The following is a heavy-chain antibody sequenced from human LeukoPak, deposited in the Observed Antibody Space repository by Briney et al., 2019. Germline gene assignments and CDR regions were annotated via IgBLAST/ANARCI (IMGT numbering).Heavy chain of an antibody. Sequence: PGGSLRLSCTTSGFNFGDHAMSWFRQAPGKGLEWVGFISSKTYGGTTEFAASVRGRFTISRDDSESIAYLQMNSLKTEDTAVYYCTKAYCDGGGCYEPNYWGQGTLVTVSS. J-gene: IGHJ4*02. V-gene: IGHV3-49*03. CDR2: ISSKTYGGTT. D-gene: IGHD2-15*01. CDR1: GFNFGDHA. CDR3: TKAYCDGGGCYEPNY.